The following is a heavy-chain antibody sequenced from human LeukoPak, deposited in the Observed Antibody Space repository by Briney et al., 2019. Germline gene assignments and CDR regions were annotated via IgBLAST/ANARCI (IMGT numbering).Heavy chain of an antibody. CDR1: GFTFSSYG. CDR3: AELGITMIGGV. Sequence: GGSLRLSCAASGFTFSSYGMHWVRQAPGKGLEWVAVISYDGSNKYYVDSVKGRFTISRDNSKNTLYLQMNSLRAEDTAVYYCAELGITMIGGVWGKGTTVTISS. D-gene: IGHD3-10*02. J-gene: IGHJ6*04. CDR2: ISYDGSNK. V-gene: IGHV3-30*18.